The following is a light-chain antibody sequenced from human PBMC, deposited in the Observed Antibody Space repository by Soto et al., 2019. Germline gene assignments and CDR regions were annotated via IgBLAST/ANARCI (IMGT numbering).Light chain of an antibody. CDR2: EVS. CDR1: SSDVGGSNY. J-gene: IGLJ1*01. V-gene: IGLV2-8*01. CDR3: SSYAGSTPYV. Sequence: SVLNQPPSASGSPGQSVTISCTGTSSDVGGSNYVSWYQQHPDKAPKLMIYEVSKRPSGVPDRFSGSKSGNTASLTVSGLQAEDEADYYCSSYAGSTPYVFGTGTKVTVL.